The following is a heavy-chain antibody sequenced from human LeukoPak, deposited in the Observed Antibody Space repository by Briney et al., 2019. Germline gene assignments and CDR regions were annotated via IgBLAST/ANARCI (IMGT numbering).Heavy chain of an antibody. CDR3: ANSLRIARGWLPPTYFDY. CDR2: ITGSSSNT. CDR1: GFTFSNTA. D-gene: IGHD6-19*01. Sequence: GGSLRLSCAASGFTFSNTAMIWVRQAPGKGLEWVSAITGSSSNTYYADSVKGRFTISRDNSRNTVYLQMNSLRVEDTAIYYCANSLRIARGWLPPTYFDYWGQGTLVTVSS. V-gene: IGHV3-23*01. J-gene: IGHJ4*02.